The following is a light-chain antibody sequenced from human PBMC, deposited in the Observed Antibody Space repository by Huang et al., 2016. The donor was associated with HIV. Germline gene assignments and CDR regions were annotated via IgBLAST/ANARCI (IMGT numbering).Light chain of an antibody. J-gene: IGKJ5*01. Sequence: EIVLTQSPATLSLSPGERATLSCRASQSVSSYLAWYQQKPGQAPRLLIYDAYNRATGIPARFSGSGSGTGFTLTISSLEPEDFAVYYCQQRSNWPPAFGQGTRLEIK. CDR1: QSVSSY. CDR3: QQRSNWPPA. CDR2: DAY. V-gene: IGKV3-11*01.